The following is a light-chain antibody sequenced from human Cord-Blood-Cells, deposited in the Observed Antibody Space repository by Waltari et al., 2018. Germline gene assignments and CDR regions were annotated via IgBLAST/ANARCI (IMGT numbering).Light chain of an antibody. CDR2: KAS. CDR1: QRMSSW. V-gene: IGKV1-5*03. CDR3: QQYNSYSRT. J-gene: IGKJ1*01. Sequence: DIHMPPSPSTLSASVLHSVTITCPARQRMSSWLAWYQQKPGKAPKLLIYKASSLESGVPSRFSGSGSGTEFTLTISSLQPDDFATYYCQQYNSYSRTFGQGTKVEIK.